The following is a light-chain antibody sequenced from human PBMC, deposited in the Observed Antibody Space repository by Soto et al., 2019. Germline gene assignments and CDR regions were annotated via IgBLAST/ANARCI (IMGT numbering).Light chain of an antibody. CDR1: SSDIGGYNY. J-gene: IGLJ1*01. V-gene: IGLV2-14*03. Sequence: QSALTQPASLSGSPGQSITISCTGTSSDIGGYNYVSWYQQHPGKAPKLIIHDVTNRPSGVSDRFFGSKSGNTASLTISGLQAEDEADYYCSSCRASSTTHYVFGTGTKVTVL. CDR2: DVT. CDR3: SSCRASSTTHYV.